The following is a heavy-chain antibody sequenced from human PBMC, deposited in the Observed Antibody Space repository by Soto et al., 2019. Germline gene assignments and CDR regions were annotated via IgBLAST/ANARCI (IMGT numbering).Heavy chain of an antibody. CDR1: GGSISSYY. CDR2: VHHSWVS. Sequence: QVQLQESGPGLVKPSETMSLSCTVSGGSISSYYWSWFRQSPGKRMEWIGYVHHSWVSSYNPSLQSRVAISLDTSKSQFSLKVTSVSATATAVYYCARQGFGPLHGVVDVWGQGTTVTVSS. D-gene: IGHD3-10*01. J-gene: IGHJ6*02. V-gene: IGHV4-59*08. CDR3: ARQGFGPLHGVVDV.